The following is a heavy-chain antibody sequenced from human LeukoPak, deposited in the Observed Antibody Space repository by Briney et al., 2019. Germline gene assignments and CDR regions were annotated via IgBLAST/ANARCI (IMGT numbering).Heavy chain of an antibody. CDR2: ISYDGSNK. Sequence: PGGSLRLSCAASGFTFSSYAMHWVRQAPGKGLEWVAVISYDGSNKYYADSVKGRSTISRDNSKNTLYLQMNSLKAEDTAVYYCARDLPDPIAVAGTGVDYWGQGTLVTVSS. CDR3: ARDLPDPIAVAGTGVDY. V-gene: IGHV3-30-3*01. J-gene: IGHJ4*02. CDR1: GFTFSSYA. D-gene: IGHD6-19*01.